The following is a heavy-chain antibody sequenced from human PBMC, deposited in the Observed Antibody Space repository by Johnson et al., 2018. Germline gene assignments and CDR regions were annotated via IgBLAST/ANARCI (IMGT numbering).Heavy chain of an antibody. D-gene: IGHD6-6*01. V-gene: IGHV3-30*18. CDR2: ISFDGRNK. CDR3: AKEGSSSSFYNYYYMDV. J-gene: IGHJ6*03. Sequence: QVQLVQSGGGVVQPGRSLRLSCAASGFRFSDYGIHWVRQSPGKGLEWVAVISFDGRNKYYTDSVQGRFPISRADSKNTLFLHMNSLRAEDTAVYYCAKEGSSSSFYNYYYMDVWGKGTTVTVSS. CDR1: GFRFSDYG.